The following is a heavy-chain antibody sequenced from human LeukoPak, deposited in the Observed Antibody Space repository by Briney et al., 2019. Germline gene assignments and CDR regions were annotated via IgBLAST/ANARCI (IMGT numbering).Heavy chain of an antibody. Sequence: GGSLRLSCSASGFNFGTYAMHWVRQAPGKGLEYVSAISNTGRDTYYAGSVKARFIISRDNSKNTLYLQMSSLRAEDTAVYYCVKGSGGWGQGTLVTVSS. V-gene: IGHV3-64D*06. J-gene: IGHJ4*02. CDR3: VKGSGG. D-gene: IGHD3-10*01. CDR1: GFNFGTYA. CDR2: ISNTGRDT.